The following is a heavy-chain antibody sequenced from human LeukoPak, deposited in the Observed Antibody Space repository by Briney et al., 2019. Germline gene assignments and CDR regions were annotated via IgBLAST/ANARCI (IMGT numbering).Heavy chain of an antibody. Sequence: ASVTVSCQASGYTFPSYDINWVRQAPGQGLEWMGWMNPNSGNTGYAQKFQGRVTMTRNTSISTAYMELSSLRSEDTAVYYCARAIRVRGVIITYYFDYWGQGTLVTVSS. J-gene: IGHJ4*02. D-gene: IGHD3-10*01. V-gene: IGHV1-8*01. CDR2: MNPNSGNT. CDR3: ARAIRVRGVIITYYFDY. CDR1: GYTFPSYD.